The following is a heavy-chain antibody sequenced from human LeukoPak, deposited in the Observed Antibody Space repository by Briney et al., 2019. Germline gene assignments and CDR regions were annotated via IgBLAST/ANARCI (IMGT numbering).Heavy chain of an antibody. CDR2: IYYSGST. J-gene: IGHJ4*02. V-gene: IGHV4-59*01. Sequence: SETLSLTCTVSGGSISSYYWSWIRQPPGKGLEWIGYIYYSGSTNYNPSLKSRVTISVDTSKNQFSLKLSSVTAADTAVYCCARADSSSWYYFDYWGQGTLVTVSS. D-gene: IGHD6-13*01. CDR1: GGSISSYY. CDR3: ARADSSSWYYFDY.